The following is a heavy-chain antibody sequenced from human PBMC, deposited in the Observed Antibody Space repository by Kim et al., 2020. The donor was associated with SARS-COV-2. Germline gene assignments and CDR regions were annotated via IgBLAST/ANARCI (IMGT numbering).Heavy chain of an antibody. CDR3: AKVRSYGLGGEYYFDY. Sequence: GGSLRLSCAASGFTFSSYGMHWVRQAPGKGLEWVAVISYDGSNKYYADSVKGRFTISRDNSKNTLYLQMNSLRAEDTAVYYCAKVRSYGLGGEYYFDYWGQGTLVTVSS. J-gene: IGHJ4*02. D-gene: IGHD5-18*01. CDR2: ISYDGSNK. V-gene: IGHV3-30*18. CDR1: GFTFSSYG.